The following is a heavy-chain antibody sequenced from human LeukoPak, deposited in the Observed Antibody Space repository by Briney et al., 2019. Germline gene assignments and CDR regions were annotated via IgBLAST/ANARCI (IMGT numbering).Heavy chain of an antibody. Sequence: GGSLRLSCAASGFTFSSYEMNWVRQAPGKGLEWVSSISSSNTYIYYADSVKGRFTISRDNAKNSLYLQMNSLRAEDTAVYYCARDGSSSGSYYYYYYMDVWGKGTTVTVSS. J-gene: IGHJ6*03. CDR1: GFTFSSYE. D-gene: IGHD1-26*01. V-gene: IGHV3-21*01. CDR3: ARDGSSSGSYYYYYYMDV. CDR2: ISSSNTYI.